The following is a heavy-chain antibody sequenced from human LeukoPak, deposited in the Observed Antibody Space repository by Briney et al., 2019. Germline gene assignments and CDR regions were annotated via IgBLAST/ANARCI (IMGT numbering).Heavy chain of an antibody. Sequence: SETLSLTCTVSGGSISSYYWSWIRQPPGKGLEWIGYIYTSGSTNYNPSLKSRVTISVDTSKNQFSLKLSSVTAADTAVYYCARQEADGYNEFDYWGQGTLVTVSS. CDR3: ARQEADGYNEFDY. CDR2: IYTSGST. D-gene: IGHD5-24*01. J-gene: IGHJ4*02. V-gene: IGHV4-4*09. CDR1: GGSISSYY.